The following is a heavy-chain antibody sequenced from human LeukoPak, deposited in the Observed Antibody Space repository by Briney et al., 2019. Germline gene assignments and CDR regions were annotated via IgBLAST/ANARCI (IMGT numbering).Heavy chain of an antibody. Sequence: GGSLRLSCAASGFTFSSYEMNWVRQAPGKGLVWVSYISSSGSTIYYADSVKGRFTISRDNAKNTLYLQMNSLRAEDTAVYYCAKDTCSGGSCYLDYWGQGTLVTVSS. V-gene: IGHV3-48*03. J-gene: IGHJ4*02. CDR1: GFTFSSYE. CDR2: ISSSGSTI. D-gene: IGHD2-15*01. CDR3: AKDTCSGGSCYLDY.